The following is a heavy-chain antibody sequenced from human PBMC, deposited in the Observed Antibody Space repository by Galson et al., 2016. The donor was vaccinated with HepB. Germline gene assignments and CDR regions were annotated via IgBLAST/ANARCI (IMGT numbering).Heavy chain of an antibody. CDR1: GFTFSSYA. CDR2: ISGSGGST. J-gene: IGHJ3*02. CDR3: AQDPELDTVHTPQADAFDI. Sequence: SLRLSCAASGFTFSSYAMSWVRQAPGKGLEWVSAISGSGGSTYYADSVKGRFTISRDNSKNTLYLQMNSLRAEVTAVYYCAQDPELDTVHTPQADAFDIWGQGTMVTVSS. D-gene: IGHD1-1*01. V-gene: IGHV3-23*01.